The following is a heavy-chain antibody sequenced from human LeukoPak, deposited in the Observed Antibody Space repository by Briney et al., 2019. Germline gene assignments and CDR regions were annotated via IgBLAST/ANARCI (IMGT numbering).Heavy chain of an antibody. CDR1: GGSISSYY. D-gene: IGHD3-22*01. CDR3: ARGADSSGYQLPFDY. CDR2: IYTSGST. Sequence: SETLSLTCTVSGGSISSYYWSWIRQPAGKGLEWVGRIYTSGSTNYNPSLKSRVTMSVDTSKNQFSLKLSSVPAAHTAVYYCARGADSSGYQLPFDYWGQGTLVPVSS. J-gene: IGHJ4*02. V-gene: IGHV4-4*07.